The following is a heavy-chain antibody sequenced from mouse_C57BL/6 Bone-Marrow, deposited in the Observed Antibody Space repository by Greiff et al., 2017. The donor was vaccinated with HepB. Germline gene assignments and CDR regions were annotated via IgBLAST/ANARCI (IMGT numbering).Heavy chain of an antibody. CDR2: IYPGSGNT. CDR1: GYTFTDYY. J-gene: IGHJ3*01. Sequence: VQLQQSGAELVRPGASVKLSCKASGYTFTDYYINWVKQRPGQGLEWIARIYPGSGNTYYNEKFKGKATLTAEKSSSTAYMQLSSLTSEDSAVYFCARRYYGSSYEGFAYWGQGTLVTVSA. V-gene: IGHV1-76*01. D-gene: IGHD1-1*01. CDR3: ARRYYGSSYEGFAY.